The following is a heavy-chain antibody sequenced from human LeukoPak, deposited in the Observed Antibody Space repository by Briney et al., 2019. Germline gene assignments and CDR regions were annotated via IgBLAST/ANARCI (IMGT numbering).Heavy chain of an antibody. CDR2: IKLDGSEK. V-gene: IGHV3-7*01. J-gene: IGHJ4*02. D-gene: IGHD1-26*01. CDR3: ARDREGYYFDY. CDR1: GFTFGKYW. Sequence: GGSLRLSCVASGFTFGKYWMSWVRQAPGKGLEWVANIKLDGSEKNYVDPVKGRFTISRDNTKNSLYLQMDSLRAEDTAVYYCARDREGYYFDYWGQGTLVTVSS.